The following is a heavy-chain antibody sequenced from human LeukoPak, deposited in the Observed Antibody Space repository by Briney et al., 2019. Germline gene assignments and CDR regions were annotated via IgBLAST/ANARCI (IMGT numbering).Heavy chain of an antibody. CDR2: ISSGVIP. CDR1: GFTFSSYA. D-gene: IGHD6-13*01. V-gene: IGHV3-23*01. Sequence: GGSLRLSCAASGFTFSSYAMSWVRQAPGKGLEWVSSISSGVIPYYADSVKGRFTISRDNAKNSLYLQMNSLRAEDTAVYFCAKEGRSTTPGYWGQGTLVTVSS. CDR3: AKEGRSTTPGY. J-gene: IGHJ4*02.